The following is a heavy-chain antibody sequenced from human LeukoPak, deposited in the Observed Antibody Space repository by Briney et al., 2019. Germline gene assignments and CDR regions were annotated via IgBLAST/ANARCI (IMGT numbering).Heavy chain of an antibody. CDR3: ATTRYGDYRRFDY. V-gene: IGHV3-30*03. Sequence: GGSLRLSCAASGFTFSSYGMHWVRQAPGKGLEWVAVISSDGGNKYYADSVKGRFTISRDNSKNPLYLQMNSLRAEDTAVYYCATTRYGDYRRFDYWGQGTLVTVSS. D-gene: IGHD4-17*01. J-gene: IGHJ4*02. CDR1: GFTFSSYG. CDR2: ISSDGGNK.